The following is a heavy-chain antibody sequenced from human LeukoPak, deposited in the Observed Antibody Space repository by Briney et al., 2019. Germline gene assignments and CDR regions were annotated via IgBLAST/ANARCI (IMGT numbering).Heavy chain of an antibody. D-gene: IGHD6-13*01. CDR3: ASQSNIAAAGIGLYYYYGMDV. CDR2: IYTSGST. J-gene: IGHJ6*02. Sequence: SQTLSLTCTVSGGSISSDSYYWSWIRQPAGKGLEWIGRIYTSGSTNYNPSLKSRVTISVDTSKNQFSLKLSSVTAADTAVYYCASQSNIAAAGIGLYYYYGMDVWGQGTTVTVSS. CDR1: GGSISSDSYY. V-gene: IGHV4-61*02.